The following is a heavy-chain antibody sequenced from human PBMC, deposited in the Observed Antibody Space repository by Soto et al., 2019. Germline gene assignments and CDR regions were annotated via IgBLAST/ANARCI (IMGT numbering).Heavy chain of an antibody. CDR3: ARRWGPYYYDSTIQN. J-gene: IGHJ4*02. Sequence: SETLSLTCTVSGGSINNYYWGWIRQPPGKGLEWIGSIYYSGSTYYNPSLKSRVTISVDTSKNQFSLKLSSVTAADTAVYYCARRWGPYYYDSTIQNWGQGTLVTVSS. D-gene: IGHD3-22*01. CDR2: IYYSGST. V-gene: IGHV4-39*01. CDR1: GGSINNYY.